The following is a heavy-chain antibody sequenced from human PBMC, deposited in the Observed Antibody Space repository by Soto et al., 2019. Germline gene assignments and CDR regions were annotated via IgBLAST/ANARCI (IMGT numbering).Heavy chain of an antibody. CDR2: FDPEDGGT. D-gene: IGHD2-21*02. J-gene: IGHJ5*02. CDR1: GYTLTELS. CDR3: ATASVAVTAIWFDP. V-gene: IGHV1-24*01. Sequence: ASVKVSCKVSGYTLTELSMHWVRQAPGKGLEWMGGFDPEDGGTIYAHKFQGRVTMTEDTSTDTAYMELSSLRSEDTAVYYCATASVAVTAIWFDPWGQGTLVTVSS.